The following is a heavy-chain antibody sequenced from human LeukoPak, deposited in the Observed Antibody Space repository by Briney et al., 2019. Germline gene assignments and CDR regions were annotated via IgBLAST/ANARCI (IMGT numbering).Heavy chain of an antibody. CDR2: ISYDGSNK. CDR1: GFTFSSYA. J-gene: IGHJ4*02. D-gene: IGHD3-10*01. CDR3: ASGTRMVRGVIIH. Sequence: PGGSLRLSCAASGFTFSSYAMHWVRQAPGKGLEWVAVISYDGSNKYYADSVKGRFTISRDNSKNTLYLQMNSLRAEDTAVYYRASGTRMVRGVIIHWGQGTLVTVSS. V-gene: IGHV3-30*04.